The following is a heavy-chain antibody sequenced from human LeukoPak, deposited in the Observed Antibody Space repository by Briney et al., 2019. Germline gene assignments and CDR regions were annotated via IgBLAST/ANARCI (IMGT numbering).Heavy chain of an antibody. D-gene: IGHD5-12*01. CDR3: AKESPVAPSY. Sequence: GGSLRLSCAASGFTFSNYAMSWVRQAPGKGLEWVSSITSGGSTYYVDSVKGRFTISRDNSKNTLYLQMSSLRAEDTAVYYCAKESPVAPSYWGQGTLVTVSS. CDR1: GFTFSNYA. CDR2: ITSGGST. V-gene: IGHV3-23*01. J-gene: IGHJ4*02.